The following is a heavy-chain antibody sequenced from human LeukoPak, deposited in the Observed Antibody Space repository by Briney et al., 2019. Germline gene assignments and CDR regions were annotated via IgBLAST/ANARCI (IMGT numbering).Heavy chain of an antibody. V-gene: IGHV3-7*01. CDR1: GFTFSNFW. D-gene: IGHD6-13*01. Sequence: GGSLRLSGTASGFTFSNFWMGWVRQAPGKGLEWVANIKQDETEKFYLGSVKGRCTISRDNAKNSLYLQMNSLRAEETAVYYCAIIPRAAAGPSASSPFHYWGQGTLVTVSS. CDR2: IKQDETEK. J-gene: IGHJ4*02. CDR3: AIIPRAAAGPSASSPFHY.